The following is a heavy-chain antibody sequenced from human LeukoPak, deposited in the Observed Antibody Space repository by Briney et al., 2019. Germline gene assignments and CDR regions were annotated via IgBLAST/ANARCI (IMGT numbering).Heavy chain of an antibody. Sequence: PGGSLRLSCAASGFTFSSYAMHWVRQAPGKGLEWVANIKQDGSEKYYVDSVKGRFTISRDNAKNSLYLQMNSLRAEDTAVYYCAREGDYDLGYFDYWGQGTLVTVSS. CDR3: AREGDYDLGYFDY. CDR2: IKQDGSEK. D-gene: IGHD3-22*01. CDR1: GFTFSSYA. J-gene: IGHJ4*02. V-gene: IGHV3-7*01.